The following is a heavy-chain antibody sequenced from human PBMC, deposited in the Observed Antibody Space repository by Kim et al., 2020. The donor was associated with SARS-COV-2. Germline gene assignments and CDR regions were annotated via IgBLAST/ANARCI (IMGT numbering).Heavy chain of an antibody. CDR2: ISSNGGST. CDR1: GFTFSSYA. D-gene: IGHD4-17*01. Sequence: GGSLRLSCSASGFTFSSYAMHWVRQAPGKGLEYVSAISSNGGSTYYADSVKGRFTISRDNSKNTLYLQMSSLRAEDTAVYYCVKVERGTNDYGDYVGYFQHWGQGTLVTVSS. J-gene: IGHJ1*01. CDR3: VKVERGTNDYGDYVGYFQH. V-gene: IGHV3-64D*06.